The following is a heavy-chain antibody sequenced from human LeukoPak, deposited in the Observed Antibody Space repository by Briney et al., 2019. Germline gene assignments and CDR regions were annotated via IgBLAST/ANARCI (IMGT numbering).Heavy chain of an antibody. CDR1: GFSLSTSGVG. D-gene: IGHD6-13*01. Sequence: SGPTLVKPTQTLTLTCTFSGFSLSTSGVGVGWIRQPPGKALEWLALIYWNDGKRYSPSLKSRLTITKDTSKNQVVLTMTNMDPVDTATYYCAHRLGGRPGIAAAAPDYWGQGTLVTVSS. CDR2: IYWNDGK. V-gene: IGHV2-5*01. CDR3: AHRLGGRPGIAAAAPDY. J-gene: IGHJ4*02.